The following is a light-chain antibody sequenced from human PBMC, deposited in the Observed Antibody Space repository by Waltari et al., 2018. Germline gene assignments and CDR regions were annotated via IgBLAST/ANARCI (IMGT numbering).Light chain of an antibody. CDR2: AAS. CDR1: QGFTSY. CDR3: QRLDSYPIT. V-gene: IGKV1-9*01. J-gene: IGKJ5*01. Sequence: IQLTQPPPSLFPSVGARATSTCRASQGFTSYLACYQQKPGKAPKLLIYAASTLQSGVPSRFSGSGSGTDFTLTISSLQPEDFATYYCQRLDSYPITFGQGTRLEIK.